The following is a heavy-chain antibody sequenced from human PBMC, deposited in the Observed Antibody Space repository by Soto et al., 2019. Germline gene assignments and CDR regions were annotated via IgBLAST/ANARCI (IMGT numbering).Heavy chain of an antibody. J-gene: IGHJ4*02. CDR1: GLTLSSYS. Sequence: EVQLVESGGGLVKPGGSLRLSCAASGLTLSSYSMNWVRQAQGKGLEWVSLISSSSSHRHYTDSVKGRFTSSRDNPNNSLYLQMNSLRAEDTAVYYCAKGYFSGGSGYSPYFFDYGGQGTLITVSS. CDR2: ISSSSSHR. V-gene: IGHV3-21*01. D-gene: IGHD2-15*01. CDR3: AKGYFSGGSGYSPYFFDY.